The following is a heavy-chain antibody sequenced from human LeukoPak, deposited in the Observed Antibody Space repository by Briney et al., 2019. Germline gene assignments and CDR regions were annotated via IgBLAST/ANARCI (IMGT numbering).Heavy chain of an antibody. D-gene: IGHD1-26*01. CDR3: ARGGNYVAFDY. CDR1: GFTFSDHY. CDR2: IRNKAMSYTT. V-gene: IGHV3-72*01. J-gene: IGHJ4*02. Sequence: GGSLRLSCAASGFTFSDHYMDWVRQAPGKGLEWVGRIRNKAMSYTTEYAASVKGRFTISRDDSKNSLYLQMNSLKTEDTAVNYCARGGNYVAFDYWGQGTLVTVSS.